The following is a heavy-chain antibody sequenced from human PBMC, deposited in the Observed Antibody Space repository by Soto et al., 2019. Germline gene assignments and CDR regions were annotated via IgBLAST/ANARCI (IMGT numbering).Heavy chain of an antibody. CDR1: GCTFSSYA. D-gene: IGHD3-22*01. CDR3: AKDPGGMIVVEIDY. V-gene: IGHV3-23*01. J-gene: IGHJ4*02. CDR2: ISGSGGST. Sequence: PGGSLRLSCAASGCTFSSYAMSWVRQAPGKGLEWVSAISGSGGSTYYADSVKGRFTISRDNSKNTLYLQMNSLRAEDTAVYYCAKDPGGMIVVEIDYWGQGTLVTVSS.